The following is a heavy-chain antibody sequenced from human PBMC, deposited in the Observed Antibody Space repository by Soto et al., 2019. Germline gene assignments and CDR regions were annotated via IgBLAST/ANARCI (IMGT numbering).Heavy chain of an antibody. CDR3: ARRYSVYYYGMDV. CDR2: TYYSGST. V-gene: IGHV4-39*07. Sequence: SETLSLTCTVSSGSISRSSYYWGWIRQPPGKGLDWIGSTYYSGSTYYNPSLKSRVTISVDTSKNQFSLKLSSVTAADTAVYYCARRYSVYYYGMDVWGQGTTLTVSS. J-gene: IGHJ6*02. D-gene: IGHD5-18*01. CDR1: SGSISRSSYY.